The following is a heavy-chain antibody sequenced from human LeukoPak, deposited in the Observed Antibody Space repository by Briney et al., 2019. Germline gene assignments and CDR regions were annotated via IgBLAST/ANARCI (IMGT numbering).Heavy chain of an antibody. D-gene: IGHD1-1*01. V-gene: IGHV3-23*01. CDR1: GFTFSIYA. CDR2: ISGSGGST. J-gene: IGHJ4*02. CDR3: AKDGGTIWGRLNYHFDA. Sequence: QTGGSLRLSCAASGFTFSIYAMSWVRQAPGKGLEWVSAISGSGGSTYYADSVKGRFTISRDNSKNTLYLQMNSLRAEDTAVYYCAKDGGTIWGRLNYHFDAWGQGTLVTVSS.